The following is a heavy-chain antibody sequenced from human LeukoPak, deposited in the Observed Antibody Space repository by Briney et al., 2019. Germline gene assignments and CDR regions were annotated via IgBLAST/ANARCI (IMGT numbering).Heavy chain of an antibody. CDR3: AKDLEVVVAATRVDY. D-gene: IGHD2-15*01. Sequence: GASVKVSCKASGGTFSSYAISWVRQAPGQGLEWMGGIIPIFGTANYAQKFQGRVTITADESTSTAYMELSSLRSEDTAVYYCAKDLEVVVAATRVDYWGQGTLVTVSS. CDR1: GGTFSSYA. CDR2: IIPIFGTA. J-gene: IGHJ4*02. V-gene: IGHV1-69*13.